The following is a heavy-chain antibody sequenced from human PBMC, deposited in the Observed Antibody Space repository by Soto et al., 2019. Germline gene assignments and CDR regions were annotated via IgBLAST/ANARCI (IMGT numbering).Heavy chain of an antibody. V-gene: IGHV3-30*18. Sequence: QVQLVESGGGVVQPGRSLRLSCAASGFTFSHYAMHWVRQAPGKGLEWVALMSYDGSNEYYADSVKGRFTISRDKSKNTLYLQMNSLRAEDTAVYYWAKDGSPNFDYWGQATLGTVSS. CDR3: AKDGSPNFDY. D-gene: IGHD1-26*01. CDR1: GFTFSHYA. J-gene: IGHJ4*02. CDR2: MSYDGSNE.